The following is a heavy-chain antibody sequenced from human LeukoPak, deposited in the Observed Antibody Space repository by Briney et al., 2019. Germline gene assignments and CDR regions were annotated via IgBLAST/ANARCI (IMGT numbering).Heavy chain of an antibody. Sequence: GGSLRLSCAASGFTFSSYAMSWVRQAPGKGLEWVSSISSSSSYIYYADSVKGRFTISRDNAKNSLYLQMNSLRVEDTALYYCAKDGGLDKYGYNPLDNWGQGTLVTVSS. CDR1: GFTFSSYA. CDR2: ISSSSSYI. D-gene: IGHD5-24*01. J-gene: IGHJ4*02. CDR3: AKDGGLDKYGYNPLDN. V-gene: IGHV3-21*04.